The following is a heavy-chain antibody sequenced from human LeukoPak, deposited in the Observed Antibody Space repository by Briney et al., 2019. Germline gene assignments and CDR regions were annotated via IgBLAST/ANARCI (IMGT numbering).Heavy chain of an antibody. CDR1: GGTFSSYA. D-gene: IGHD2-2*01. J-gene: IGHJ6*03. CDR3: ASNHAGYCSSTSCYGSRYYYYYMDV. V-gene: IGHV1-69*04. CDR2: IIPILGIA. Sequence: KVSSKASGGTFSSYAISWVRQAPGQGLEWMGRIIPILGIANYAQKFQGRVTITADKSTSTAYMELSSLRSEDTAVYYCASNHAGYCSSTSCYGSRYYYYYMDVWGKGTTVTVSS.